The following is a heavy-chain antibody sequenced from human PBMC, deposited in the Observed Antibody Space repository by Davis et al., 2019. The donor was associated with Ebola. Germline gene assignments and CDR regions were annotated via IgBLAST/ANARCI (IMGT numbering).Heavy chain of an antibody. CDR2: ISWNSGSI. V-gene: IGHV3-9*01. J-gene: IGHJ4*02. D-gene: IGHD6-13*01. CDR1: GGSISYYY. Sequence: PGGSLRLSCTVSGGSISYYYWNWIRQAPGKGLEWVSGISWNSGSIGYADSVKGRFTISRDNAKNSLYLQMNSLRAEDTALYYCAASSSYHFDYWGQGTLVTVSS. CDR3: AASSSYHFDY.